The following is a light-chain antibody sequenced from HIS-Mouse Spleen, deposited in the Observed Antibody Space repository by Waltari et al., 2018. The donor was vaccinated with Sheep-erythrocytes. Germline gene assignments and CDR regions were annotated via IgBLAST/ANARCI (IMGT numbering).Light chain of an antibody. CDR2: DVS. CDR1: SSDVGCYNY. V-gene: IGLV2-11*01. Sequence: QSALTQPRSVSGSPGQSVTISCTGTSSDVGCYNYVSWYQQHPGKAPKLMFYDVSKRPSGVPDRFSGSKSGNTASLTISGLQAEDEADYYCCSYAGSYTYVFGTGTKVTVL. CDR3: CSYAGSYTYV. J-gene: IGLJ1*01.